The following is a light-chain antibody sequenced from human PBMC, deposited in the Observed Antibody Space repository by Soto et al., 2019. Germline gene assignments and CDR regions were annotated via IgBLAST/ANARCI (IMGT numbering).Light chain of an antibody. CDR3: QQYYSYPGT. CDR2: DAS. J-gene: IGKJ1*01. Sequence: DIQMTQSPSSLSASVGDRVTITCRASQSISSWLAWYQQKPGKAPKLLIYDASSLESGVPSRFSGSGSGTDFTLAVSSLQSEDFATYYCQQYYSYPGTFGQGSKADIK. V-gene: IGKV1-5*01. CDR1: QSISSW.